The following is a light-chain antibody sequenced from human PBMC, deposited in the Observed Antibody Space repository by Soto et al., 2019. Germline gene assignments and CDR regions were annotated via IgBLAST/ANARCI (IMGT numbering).Light chain of an antibody. J-gene: IGKJ5*01. CDR1: HNVSSY. CDR2: HVS. V-gene: IGKV3-11*01. Sequence: EIVLTQSPATLSLSPGERATLSCRASHNVSSYLAWYQQKPGQAPRLLIYHVSNRAAGIPVRFSGSGSGTDFTLTISSLEPEDFAVYYCQQRSNWPITFGQGTRLEI. CDR3: QQRSNWPIT.